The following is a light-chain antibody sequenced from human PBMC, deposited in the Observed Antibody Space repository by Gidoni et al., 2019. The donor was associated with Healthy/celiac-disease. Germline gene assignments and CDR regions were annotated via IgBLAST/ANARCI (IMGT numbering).Light chain of an antibody. CDR3: KAWDSSTEGVV. V-gene: IGLV3-1*01. J-gene: IGLJ2*01. CDR1: KLGDKY. Sequence: SYELPHPPSVSVSPGQTASITCSGDKLGDKYSCWYQQKPGQSPVLVIYQDSTRPSGIPERFYGYNSGNTATLTISGTQAMDEADYYCKAWDSSTEGVVFGGGTKLTVL. CDR2: QDS.